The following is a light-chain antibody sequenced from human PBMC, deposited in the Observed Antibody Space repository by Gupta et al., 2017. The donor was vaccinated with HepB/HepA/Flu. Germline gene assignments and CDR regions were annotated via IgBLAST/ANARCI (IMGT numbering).Light chain of an antibody. J-gene: IGKJ3*01. Sequence: DIVMTQSPDSLAVSLGERATINCKSSQSVLYNSNNKNYLAWYQQKPGQPPKLLIYWASTRESGVPDRFSGSGSGTDFTLTISSLQAEDVAVYYCQQYYSTPLTFGPGTKVEIK. CDR1: QSVLYNSNNKNY. V-gene: IGKV4-1*01. CDR2: WAS. CDR3: QQYYSTPLT.